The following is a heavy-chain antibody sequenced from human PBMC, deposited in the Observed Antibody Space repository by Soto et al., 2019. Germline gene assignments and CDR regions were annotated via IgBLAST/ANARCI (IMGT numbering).Heavy chain of an antibody. Sequence: ASVKVSCKXSGYTFTGYYIHWVRQAPGQGLEWMGWINPNSGDTNLAQKFQGRVTMTRDTSISTTYMEPSRLASDDTAAYFCARGIVVRGQGWFDPWGQGTLVTVSS. CDR3: ARGIVVRGQGWFDP. V-gene: IGHV1-2*02. J-gene: IGHJ5*02. CDR2: INPNSGDT. D-gene: IGHD2-15*01. CDR1: GYTFTGYY.